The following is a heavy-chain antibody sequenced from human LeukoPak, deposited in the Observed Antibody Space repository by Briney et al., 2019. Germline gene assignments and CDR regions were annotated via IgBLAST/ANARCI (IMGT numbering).Heavy chain of an antibody. CDR3: ARVTGSYVDDAFDI. CDR1: GGTFSSYA. Sequence: AASVKVSCKASGGTFSSYAISWVRRAPGQGLEWMGRIIPILGIANYAQKFQGRVTITADKSTSTAYMELSSLRSEDTAVYYCARVTGSYVDDAFDIWGQGTMVTVSS. D-gene: IGHD1-26*01. CDR2: IIPILGIA. V-gene: IGHV1-69*04. J-gene: IGHJ3*02.